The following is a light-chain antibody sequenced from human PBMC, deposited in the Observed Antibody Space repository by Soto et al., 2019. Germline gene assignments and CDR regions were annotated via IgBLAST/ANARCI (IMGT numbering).Light chain of an antibody. V-gene: IGLV2-14*01. Sequence: QSALTQAASASGSPGQSITISCTGTSSDVGAYNHVSWYQQRPGKAPKVVIFEVNNRPSGVSSRFSGSKSGNTASLTISGLQTEDEADYYCASHTTSRTWVFGGGTKLTVL. J-gene: IGLJ3*02. CDR3: ASHTTSRTWV. CDR2: EVN. CDR1: SSDVGAYNH.